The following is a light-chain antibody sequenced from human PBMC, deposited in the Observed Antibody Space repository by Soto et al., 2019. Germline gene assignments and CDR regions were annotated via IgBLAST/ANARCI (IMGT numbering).Light chain of an antibody. Sequence: IVMPQSPLSLSVTPGEPASISCRTSKSLHLRKENQNLAWFLQEPGQSPQLLIYVGSDRTSGVPDRFRGSGSGTDFTLKISRVEPEDVGVDYCMQALQSPGTFGQGTKVEIK. J-gene: IGKJ1*01. CDR1: KSLHLRKENQN. CDR2: VGS. CDR3: MQALQSPGT. V-gene: IGKV2-28*01.